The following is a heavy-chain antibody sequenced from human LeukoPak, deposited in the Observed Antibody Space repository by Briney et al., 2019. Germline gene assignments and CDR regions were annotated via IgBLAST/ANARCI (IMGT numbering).Heavy chain of an antibody. V-gene: IGHV4-39*01. CDR1: SGSISSSSYY. CDR2: IYYSGST. Sequence: PSETLSLTCTVSSGSISSSSYYWGWIRQPPGKGLEWIGSIYYSGSTYYNPSLKSRVTISVDTSKNQLSLKLSAVTAADTAVYYCASVRRGFGESSKYYSYYYMDVWGNGTTVPIS. CDR3: ASVRRGFGESSKYYSYYYMDV. J-gene: IGHJ6*03. D-gene: IGHD3-10*01.